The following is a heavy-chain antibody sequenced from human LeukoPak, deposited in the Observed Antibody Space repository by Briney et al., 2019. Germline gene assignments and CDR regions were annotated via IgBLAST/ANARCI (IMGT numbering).Heavy chain of an antibody. CDR3: ASTQGVGALPGYYYYGMDV. CDR1: GGSISTYY. J-gene: IGHJ6*02. D-gene: IGHD3-3*01. V-gene: IGHV4-59*01. Sequence: SETLSLTCTVSGGSISTYYWSWIRQPPGKGLEWIGYMYYSGSTDYNPSLKSRVTMSVDTSKNQFSLKLSSVTAADTAVYYCASTQGVGALPGYYYYGMDVWGQGTTVTVSS. CDR2: MYYSGST.